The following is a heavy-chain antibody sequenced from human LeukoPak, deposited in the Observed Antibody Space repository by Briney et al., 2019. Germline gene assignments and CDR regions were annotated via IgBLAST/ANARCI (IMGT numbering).Heavy chain of an antibody. Sequence: PSETLSLTCTVSGGSISSGSYYWSWIRQPAGKGLEWIGRTYTSGSTNYNPSLKSRVTISVDTSKNQFSLKLSSVTAADTAVYYCARHGFNYDSRWHIDYWGQGTLVTVSS. CDR1: GGSISSGSYY. CDR3: ARHGFNYDSRWHIDY. J-gene: IGHJ4*02. V-gene: IGHV4-61*02. CDR2: TYTSGST. D-gene: IGHD3-22*01.